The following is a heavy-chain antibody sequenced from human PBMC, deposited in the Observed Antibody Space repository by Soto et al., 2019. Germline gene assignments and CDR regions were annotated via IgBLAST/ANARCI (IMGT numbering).Heavy chain of an antibody. CDR3: ARLFIDVFGGMDV. Sequence: PGESLKISCKGSGYRFTHNWIAWVRQMPGKGLEWMGIIYPGDSDTRYSPSFQGQVTISADKSINTAYLQWSSLKASDTAMYYCARLFIDVFGGMDVWRQGTTVTVSS. D-gene: IGHD3-10*01. V-gene: IGHV5-51*01. CDR1: GYRFTHNW. J-gene: IGHJ6*02. CDR2: IYPGDSDT.